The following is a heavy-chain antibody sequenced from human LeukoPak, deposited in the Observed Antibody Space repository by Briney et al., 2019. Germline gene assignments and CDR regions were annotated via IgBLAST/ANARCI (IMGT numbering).Heavy chain of an antibody. V-gene: IGHV4-39*07. CDR2: IYASGST. CDR1: GGSINSSSYY. D-gene: IGHD2-2*01. Sequence: SETLSLTCTVSGGSINSSSYYWGWIRQPPGKGLEWIGRIYASGSTNYNPSLKSRVTISVDTSKKQFSLKLSSVTAADTAVYYCARVVPGYCSTTSCYDVDAFDIWGQGTRVTVSS. CDR3: ARVVPGYCSTTSCYDVDAFDI. J-gene: IGHJ3*02.